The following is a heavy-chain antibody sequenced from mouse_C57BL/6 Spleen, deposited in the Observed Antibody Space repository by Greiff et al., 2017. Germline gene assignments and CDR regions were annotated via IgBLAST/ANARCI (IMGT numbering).Heavy chain of an antibody. CDR2: ISSGSSTI. D-gene: IGHD1-1*01. CDR3: ASRYYGTSYYAMDY. Sequence: EVQRVESGGGLVKPGGSLKLSCAASGFTFSDYGMHWVRQAPEKGLEWVAYISSGSSTIYYADTVKGRFTISRDNAKNTLFLQMTSLRSEDTAMYYCASRYYGTSYYAMDYWGQGTSVTVSS. J-gene: IGHJ4*01. CDR1: GFTFSDYG. V-gene: IGHV5-17*01.